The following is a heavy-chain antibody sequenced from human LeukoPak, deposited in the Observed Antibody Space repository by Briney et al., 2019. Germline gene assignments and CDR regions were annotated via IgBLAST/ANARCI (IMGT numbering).Heavy chain of an antibody. Sequence: PGGSLRLSCVASGFTLRSYELNWVRQAPGKGLEWVSYSSSSGSTTYYVDSVKGRFTISRDNAKNSLYLQMNSLRAGDTAVYYCVTFYYDNSVTYPRGQGTLVTVSS. D-gene: IGHD3-22*01. J-gene: IGHJ5*02. CDR2: SSSSGSTT. CDR1: GFTLRSYE. V-gene: IGHV3-48*03. CDR3: VTFYYDNSVTYP.